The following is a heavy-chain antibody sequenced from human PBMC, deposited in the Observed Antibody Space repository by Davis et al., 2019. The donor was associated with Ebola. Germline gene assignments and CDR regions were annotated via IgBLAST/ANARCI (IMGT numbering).Heavy chain of an antibody. CDR1: GGSISSYY. CDR3: SRGILVYAIPTYYYYMDV. CDR2: IYYSGST. Sequence: MPSETLSLTCTVSGGSISSYYWSWIRQPPGKGLEWIGYIYYSGSTNYNPSLKSRVTIPVDTSKNQFSLMLSSVTAADTAVYYCSRGILVYAIPTYYYYMDVWGKGTTVTVSS. D-gene: IGHD2-8*01. J-gene: IGHJ6*03. V-gene: IGHV4-59*01.